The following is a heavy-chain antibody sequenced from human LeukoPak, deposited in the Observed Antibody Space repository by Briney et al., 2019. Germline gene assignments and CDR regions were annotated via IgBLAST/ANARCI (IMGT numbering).Heavy chain of an antibody. V-gene: IGHV3-9*01. J-gene: IGHJ6*02. CDR2: ISWNSGSI. CDR1: GFTFDDYA. CDR3: AKDAGPYYYYYGMDV. Sequence: PGRSLRLSCAASGFTFDDYAMHWVRQAPGKGLEWVSGISWNSGSIGYADSVKGRFTISRDNAKNSLYLQMNSLRAEDTALYYCAKDAGPYYYYYGMDVWGQGTTVTVSS.